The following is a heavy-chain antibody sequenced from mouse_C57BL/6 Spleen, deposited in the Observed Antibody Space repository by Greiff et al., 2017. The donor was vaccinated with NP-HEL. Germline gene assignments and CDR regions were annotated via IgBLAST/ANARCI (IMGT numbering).Heavy chain of an antibody. Sequence: VHLVESGAELARPGASVKLSCKASGYTFTSYGISWVKQRTGQGLEWIGEIYPRSGNTYYNEKFKGKATLTADKSSSTAYMELRSLTSEDSAVYFCARERYYGSSYDAMDYWGQGTSVTVSS. V-gene: IGHV1-81*01. CDR2: IYPRSGNT. D-gene: IGHD1-1*01. J-gene: IGHJ4*01. CDR1: GYTFTSYG. CDR3: ARERYYGSSYDAMDY.